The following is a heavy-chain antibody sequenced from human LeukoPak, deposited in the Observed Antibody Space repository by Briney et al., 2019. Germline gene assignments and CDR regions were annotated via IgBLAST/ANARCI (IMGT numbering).Heavy chain of an antibody. J-gene: IGHJ4*02. D-gene: IGHD5-18*01. Sequence: SVKVPCKASGGTFSSYAISWVRQAPGQGLEWMGGIIPIFGTANYAQKFQGRVTITADESTSTAYMELSSLRSEDTAVYYCARDEPTAMASGDWGQGTLVTVSS. CDR3: ARDEPTAMASGD. CDR1: GGTFSSYA. CDR2: IIPIFGTA. V-gene: IGHV1-69*01.